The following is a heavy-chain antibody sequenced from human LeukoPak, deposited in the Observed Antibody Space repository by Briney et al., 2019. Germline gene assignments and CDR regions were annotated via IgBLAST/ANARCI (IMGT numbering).Heavy chain of an antibody. D-gene: IGHD6-6*01. CDR3: ASSSDGY. CDR2: INHSGST. V-gene: IGHV4-34*01. Sequence: SETLSLTCAVYGGSFSGYYWSWIRQPPGKGLEWIGEINHSGSTNYNPSLKSRVTISVDTSKNQFSLKLSSATAADTAVYYCASSSDGYWGQGTLVTVSS. CDR1: GGSFSGYY. J-gene: IGHJ4*02.